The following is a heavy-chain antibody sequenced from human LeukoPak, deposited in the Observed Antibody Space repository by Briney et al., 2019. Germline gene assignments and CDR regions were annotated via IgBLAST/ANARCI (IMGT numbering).Heavy chain of an antibody. J-gene: IGHJ6*03. CDR2: ISSSSSYI. V-gene: IGHV3-21*01. CDR1: GFTFSSYA. D-gene: IGHD5-24*01. CDR3: AKDWGMATKYYYYYYMDV. Sequence: PGGSLRLSCAASGFTFSSYAMSWVRQAPGKGLEWVSAISSSSSYIYYADSVKGRFTISRDNAKNSLYLQMNSLRVEDTAVYYCAKDWGMATKYYYYYYMDVWGKGTTVTVSS.